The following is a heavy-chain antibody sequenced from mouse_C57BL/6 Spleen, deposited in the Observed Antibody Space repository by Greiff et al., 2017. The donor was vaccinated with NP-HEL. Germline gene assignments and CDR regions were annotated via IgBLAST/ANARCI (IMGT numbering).Heavy chain of an antibody. CDR1: GYTFTSYW. CDR3: ARVRRFLQYAMDY. D-gene: IGHD2-1*01. Sequence: VQLQQPGAELVKPGASVKMSCKASGYTFTSYWITWVKQRPGQGLEWIGDIYPGSGSTNYNEKFKSKATLTVDTSSSTAYMQLSSLTSEDSAVYYCARVRRFLQYAMDYWGQGTSVTVSS. V-gene: IGHV1-55*01. J-gene: IGHJ4*01. CDR2: IYPGSGST.